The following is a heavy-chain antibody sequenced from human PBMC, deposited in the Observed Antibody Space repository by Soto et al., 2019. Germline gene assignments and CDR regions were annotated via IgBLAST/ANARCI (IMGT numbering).Heavy chain of an antibody. CDR3: ARDRTVWIFGVVNPYYYYYGMDV. CDR1: GFTFSSYS. J-gene: IGHJ6*02. D-gene: IGHD3-3*01. Sequence: EVQLVESGGGLVQPGGSLRLSCAASGFTFSSYSMNWVRQAPGKGLEWVSYISSSSSTIYYADSVKGRFTISRDNAKKSLYLQMNSLRDEDTAVYYCARDRTVWIFGVVNPYYYYYGMDVWGQGTTVTVSS. CDR2: ISSSSSTI. V-gene: IGHV3-48*02.